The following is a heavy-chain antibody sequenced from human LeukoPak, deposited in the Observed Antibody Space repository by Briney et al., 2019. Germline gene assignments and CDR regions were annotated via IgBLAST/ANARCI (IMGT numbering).Heavy chain of an antibody. J-gene: IGHJ4*02. V-gene: IGHV3-7*01. CDR3: ASGSYFNY. CDR1: GFTFSSYA. D-gene: IGHD3-10*01. CDR2: IKGDGSKK. Sequence: GGSLRLSCAASGFTFSSYAMSWVRQAPGKGLEWVANIKGDGSKKYYVDSVKGRFTISRDNAKISLYLEMNSLRVEDTAVYYCASGSYFNYWGQGTLVTVSS.